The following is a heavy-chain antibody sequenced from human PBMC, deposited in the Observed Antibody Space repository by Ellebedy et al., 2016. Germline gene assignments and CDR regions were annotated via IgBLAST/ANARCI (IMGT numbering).Heavy chain of an antibody. V-gene: IGHV3-53*01. J-gene: IGHJ4*02. CDR1: GFTVSSSY. CDR3: AESGFSYAWGH. D-gene: IGHD5-12*01. Sequence: GESLKISCAASGFTVSSSYVSWVRQAPGKGLEWVSMTSPGGTMHYADYVRGRFTMSRDNSKNTLYLQMNRLTAEDTAVYFCAESGFSYAWGHWGQGTLVTVSS. CDR2: TSPGGTM.